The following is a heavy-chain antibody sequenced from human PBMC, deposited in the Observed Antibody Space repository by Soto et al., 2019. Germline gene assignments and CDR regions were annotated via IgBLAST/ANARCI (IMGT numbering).Heavy chain of an antibody. Sequence: GGSLRLSCAASGFTFSSYAMHWVRQAPGKGLEWVAVISYDGSNKYYADSVKGRFTISRDNSKNTLYLQMNSLRAEDTAVYYCARAYYYGSGSYYPPHTRTYYYYGMDVWGQGTTVTVSS. D-gene: IGHD3-10*01. V-gene: IGHV3-30-3*01. CDR1: GFTFSSYA. CDR2: ISYDGSNK. CDR3: ARAYYYGSGSYYPPHTRTYYYYGMDV. J-gene: IGHJ6*02.